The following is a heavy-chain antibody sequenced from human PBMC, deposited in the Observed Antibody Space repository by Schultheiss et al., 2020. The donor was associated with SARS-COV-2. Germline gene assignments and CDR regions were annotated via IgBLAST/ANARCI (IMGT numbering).Heavy chain of an antibody. D-gene: IGHD3-10*01. V-gene: IGHV1-8*01. J-gene: IGHJ6*02. CDR3: AREVMMVRGVPPQTNYGMDV. CDR2: MNPNSGNT. Sequence: ASVKVSCKASGYTFTSYDINWVRQATGQGLEWMGWMNPNSGNTGYAQKFQGRVTMTRDTSISTAYMELSRLRSDDTAVYYCAREVMMVRGVPPQTNYGMDVWGQGTTVTVSS. CDR1: GYTFTSYD.